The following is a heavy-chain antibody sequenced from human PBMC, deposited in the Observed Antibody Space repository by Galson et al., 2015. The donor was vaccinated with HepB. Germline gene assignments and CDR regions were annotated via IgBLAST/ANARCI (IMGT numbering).Heavy chain of an antibody. CDR3: AKQIWSGYYAPFDY. J-gene: IGHJ4*02. CDR1: GYGFTFSTYG. D-gene: IGHD3-3*01. CDR2: ISYDGTNE. Sequence: SLRLSCAASGYGFTFSTYGMHWVRQAPGKGLEWVAAISYDGTNEFYADSVKGRFTISRDNSKNTLYLQMNSLRTEDTAVYYCAKQIWSGYYAPFDYWGQGTLVTVSS. V-gene: IGHV3-30*18.